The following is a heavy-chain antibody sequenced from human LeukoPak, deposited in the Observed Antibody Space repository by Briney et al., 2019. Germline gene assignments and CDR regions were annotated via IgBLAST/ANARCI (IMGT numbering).Heavy chain of an antibody. CDR2: IHYNGNT. CDR1: GGSFSGYY. J-gene: IGHJ5*02. Sequence: SETLSLTCAVYGGSFSGYYWSWIRQHPGKGLEWIGYIHYNGNTYYNPSLKSRVTISVDTSKNHFSLKLSSVTAADTAVFYCARGAMGGANWFDPWGQGAPVTVSS. D-gene: IGHD5-18*01. V-gene: IGHV4-34*09. CDR3: ARGAMGGANWFDP.